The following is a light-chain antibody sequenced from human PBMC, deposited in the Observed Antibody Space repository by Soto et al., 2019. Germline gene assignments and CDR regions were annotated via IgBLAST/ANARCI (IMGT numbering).Light chain of an antibody. CDR3: SLYTSENTYV. CDR2: EAR. J-gene: IGLJ1*01. CDR1: SSDVGGYNY. Sequence: QSALTQPASVSGSPGQSITISCTGTSSDVGGYNYVSWYQQPPGTAPKLIIYEARNRPSGVPDRFSGSKSGNMASLTISGLQAADEADYYCSLYTSENTYVFGTGTKVTVL. V-gene: IGLV2-18*01.